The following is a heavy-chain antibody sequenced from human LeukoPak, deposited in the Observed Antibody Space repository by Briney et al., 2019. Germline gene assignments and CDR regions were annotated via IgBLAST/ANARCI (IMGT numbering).Heavy chain of an antibody. J-gene: IGHJ3*02. CDR1: GGSISSSSYY. Sequence: PSETLSLTCTVSGGSISSSSYYWGWIRQPPGKGLEWIGSIYYSGSTYYNPSLKSRVTISVDTSKNQFSLKLSSVTAADTAVYYCARIVGATPIDAFDIWGQGTMVTVSS. CDR2: IYYSGST. V-gene: IGHV4-39*07. CDR3: ARIVGATPIDAFDI. D-gene: IGHD1-26*01.